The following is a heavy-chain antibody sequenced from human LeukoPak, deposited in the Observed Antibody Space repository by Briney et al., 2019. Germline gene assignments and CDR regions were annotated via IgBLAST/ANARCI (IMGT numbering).Heavy chain of an antibody. Sequence: ASVKVSCKASGGTFSSCAISWVRQAPGQGLEWMGRIIPIFGIANYAQKFQGRVTITADKSTSTAYMELSSLRSEDTAVYYCARDSSTLAYFDYWGQGTLVTVSS. J-gene: IGHJ4*02. CDR1: GGTFSSCA. CDR2: IIPIFGIA. CDR3: ARDSSTLAYFDY. V-gene: IGHV1-69*04. D-gene: IGHD5-12*01.